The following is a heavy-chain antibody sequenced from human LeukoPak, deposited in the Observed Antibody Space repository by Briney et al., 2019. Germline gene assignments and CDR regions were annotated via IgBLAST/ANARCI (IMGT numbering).Heavy chain of an antibody. V-gene: IGHV4-30-4*01. CDR3: ARAYDSSGFPLFDY. CDR2: IYYSGST. Sequence: SQTLSLTCTVSGGSISSGDYYWSWIRQPPGKGLEWIGYIYYSGSTYYNPSLKSRVSISVDASKNQFSLKLSSVTAVDTAVYYCARAYDSSGFPLFDYWGQGALVTVSS. CDR1: GGSISSGDYY. J-gene: IGHJ4*02. D-gene: IGHD3-22*01.